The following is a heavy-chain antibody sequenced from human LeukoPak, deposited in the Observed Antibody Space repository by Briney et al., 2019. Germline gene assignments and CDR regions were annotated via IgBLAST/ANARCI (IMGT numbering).Heavy chain of an antibody. CDR2: ISNVEINK. J-gene: IGHJ4*02. CDR3: ARDSTYYYASGSSGPHYFDS. CDR1: GFTFSNYA. D-gene: IGHD3-10*01. V-gene: IGHV3-30*04. Sequence: GGSLRLSCAASGFTFSNYAMSWVRQAPGKGLEWVAVISNVEINKYYADSVKGRFTISRDNSKNTLYLQLNSLRAEDTPVYYCARDSTYYYASGSSGPHYFDSWGQGTLVAVSS.